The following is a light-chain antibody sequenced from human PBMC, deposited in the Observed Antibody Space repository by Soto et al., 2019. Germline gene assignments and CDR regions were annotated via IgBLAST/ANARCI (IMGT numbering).Light chain of an antibody. J-gene: IGKJ1*01. V-gene: IGKV1-5*01. CDR1: QSIGRF. Sequence: DIQMTQSPSTLSASVGDRVTITCRASQSIGRFLAWYQHQPGKAPKLLIYDASTLESGXXSXFRGTGSGTEFTFSITSLQPEDFGTYYCQQCYMGWTFGQGTKVDIK. CDR3: QQCYMGWT. CDR2: DAS.